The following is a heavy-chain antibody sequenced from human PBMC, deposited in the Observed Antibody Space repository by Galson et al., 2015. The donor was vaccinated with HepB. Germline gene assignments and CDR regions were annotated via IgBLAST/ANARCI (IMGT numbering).Heavy chain of an antibody. CDR3: AKLYYGDFTHFDY. V-gene: IGHV3-23*01. D-gene: IGHD4-17*01. CDR2: ISGSGRKT. Sequence: SLRLSCAASGFTFSSYAMSWVRQAPGKGLEWVSTISGSGRKTYFGDSVKGRFTISRDNSKNTLYLQMNSLRAEDTAVYYCAKLYYGDFTHFDYWGQGTLVTVSS. J-gene: IGHJ4*02. CDR1: GFTFSSYA.